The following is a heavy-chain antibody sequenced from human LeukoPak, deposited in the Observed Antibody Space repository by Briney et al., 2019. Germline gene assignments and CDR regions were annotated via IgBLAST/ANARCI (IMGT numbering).Heavy chain of an antibody. D-gene: IGHD4-17*01. CDR2: ISYDGDYQ. V-gene: IGHV3-30*04. Sequence: PGRSLRLSCAASGFTFTNYAINWVRQAPGKGLEWVAVISYDGDYQYYADSVKGRFSISRDNFKNTLYLQMNSLTPEDTAVYYCARDSYDYGDYGNSFDYWGQGTLVTVSS. CDR1: GFTFTNYA. J-gene: IGHJ4*02. CDR3: ARDSYDYGDYGNSFDY.